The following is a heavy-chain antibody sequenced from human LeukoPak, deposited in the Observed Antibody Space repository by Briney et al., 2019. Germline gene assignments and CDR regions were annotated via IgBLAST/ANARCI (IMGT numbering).Heavy chain of an antibody. CDR2: INHSGST. CDR3: ARAGFLLGLDY. V-gene: IGHV4-34*01. J-gene: IGHJ4*02. CDR1: GGSFSGYY. Sequence: PSETLSLTCAVYGGSFSGYYWSWIRQPPGKGPEWIGEINHSGSTNYNPSLKSRVTISVDTSKNQFSLKLSSVTAADTAVYYCARAGFLLGLDYWGQGTLVTVSS. D-gene: IGHD1-26*01.